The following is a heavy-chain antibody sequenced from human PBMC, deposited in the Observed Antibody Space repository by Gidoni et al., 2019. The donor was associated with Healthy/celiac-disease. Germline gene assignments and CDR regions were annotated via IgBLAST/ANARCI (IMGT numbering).Heavy chain of an antibody. D-gene: IGHD3-22*01. Sequence: EVQLVESGGGLVETGGSLKRACAASGFTFSGSAMHWVRQASGKGLEWVGRIRSKANSYATAYAASFKGRFPISRDDSKNTAYLQMNILKTEDTAVYYCTRPGSGYSRGLDYWGQGTLVTVSS. CDR1: GFTFSGSA. V-gene: IGHV3-73*02. CDR2: IRSKANSYAT. CDR3: TRPGSGYSRGLDY. J-gene: IGHJ4*02.